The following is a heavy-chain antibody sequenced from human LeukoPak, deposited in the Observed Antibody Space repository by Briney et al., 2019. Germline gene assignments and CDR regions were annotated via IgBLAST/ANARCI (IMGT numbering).Heavy chain of an antibody. V-gene: IGHV3-11*01. Sequence: GGSLRLSCAAPGFTFAVSHMSWIRQAPGRGLEWIAYISGRGNSIYYADSVRARFTISRDNARSSLFLQMNSLRADDTALYYCAGGDVAAIRVMSGSNYYMDVWGNGTTVTVSS. CDR3: AGGDVAAIRVMSGSNYYMDV. CDR1: GFTFAVSH. D-gene: IGHD5-12*01. CDR2: ISGRGNSI. J-gene: IGHJ6*03.